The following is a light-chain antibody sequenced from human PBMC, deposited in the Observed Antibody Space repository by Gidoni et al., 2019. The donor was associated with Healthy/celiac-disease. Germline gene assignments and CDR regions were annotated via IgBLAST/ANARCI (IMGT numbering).Light chain of an antibody. CDR2: DAS. Sequence: DIPMTQSPSTLSASVGDRVTITCRASQSISNWLAWYQQKPGKAPKVLIYDASSLESGVPSGFSGSGSGTEFSLTISSLQPDDFATYYCQQYNSYSWTFGQGTKVEIK. CDR3: QQYNSYSWT. CDR1: QSISNW. V-gene: IGKV1-5*01. J-gene: IGKJ1*01.